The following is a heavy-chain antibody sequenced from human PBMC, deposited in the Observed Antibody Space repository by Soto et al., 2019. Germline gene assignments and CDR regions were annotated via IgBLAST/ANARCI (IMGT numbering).Heavy chain of an antibody. V-gene: IGHV4-59*12. CDR2: IYYSGST. Sequence: PSETLSLTCSVSGGSISSYYWSWIRQPPGKGLEWIGYIYYSGSTNYNPSLKSRVTTSVDTSKNQFSLKLSSVTAADTAVYYCARDKITGLFDYWGQGTLVTVSS. CDR3: ARDKITGLFDY. CDR1: GGSISSYY. J-gene: IGHJ4*02. D-gene: IGHD2-8*02.